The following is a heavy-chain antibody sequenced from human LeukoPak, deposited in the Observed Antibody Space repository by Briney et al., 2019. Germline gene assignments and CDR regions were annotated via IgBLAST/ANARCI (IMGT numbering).Heavy chain of an antibody. Sequence: TSETLSLTCTVSGGSLSSYYRNWIRQPPGKGLEWIGFIYYTGSTNYDPSLKSRVTISVDTSKNQFSLKLSSVTAADTAVYYCAGMRITTPTVRTLDYWGQGTLVTVSS. V-gene: IGHV4-59*01. D-gene: IGHD1-14*01. CDR3: AGMRITTPTVRTLDY. CDR1: GGSLSSYY. J-gene: IGHJ4*02. CDR2: IYYTGST.